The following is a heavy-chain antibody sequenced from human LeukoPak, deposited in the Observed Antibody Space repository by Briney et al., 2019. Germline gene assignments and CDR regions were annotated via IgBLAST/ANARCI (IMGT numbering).Heavy chain of an antibody. CDR3: EAGIGDY. CDR1: GLKFSDYY. Sequence: PGGSLRLSCAASGLKFSDYYMSWIRQAPGKGLEWLSYISSSGNVTYYADSVKGRFIVSRDNTESALFLQMNSLRAEDTAVYYCEAGIGDYWGQGALLTVSS. J-gene: IGHJ4*02. D-gene: IGHD6-13*01. CDR2: ISSSGNVT. V-gene: IGHV3-11*01.